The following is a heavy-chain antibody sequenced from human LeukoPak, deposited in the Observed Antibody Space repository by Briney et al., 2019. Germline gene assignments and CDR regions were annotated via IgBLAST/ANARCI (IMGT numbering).Heavy chain of an antibody. CDR2: ISGSGGST. J-gene: IGHJ4*02. CDR3: AKHRDIFYYFDY. Sequence: GGSLRLSCAASGFTFSRYAMSWVRQAPGKGLEWVSAISGSGGSTYYADSVKGRFTISRDNSKNTLYLQMNSLRAEDTAVYYCAKHRDIFYYFDYWGQGTLVTVSS. CDR1: GFTFSRYA. V-gene: IGHV3-23*01. D-gene: IGHD2-15*01.